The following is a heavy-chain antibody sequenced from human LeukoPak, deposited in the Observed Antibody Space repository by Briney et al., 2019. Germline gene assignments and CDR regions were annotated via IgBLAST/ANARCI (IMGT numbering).Heavy chain of an antibody. CDR2: IYYSGST. V-gene: IGHV4-39*01. D-gene: IGHD5/OR15-5a*01. CDR1: GGSISSSVYY. Sequence: PSETLSLTCTVSGGSISSSVYYWGWIRQPPGKGLEWIGSIYYSGSTYYNPSLKSRVAISVDTSKNQFALKLTSVTAADTAVYYCARGGWVYGIRQNSGYYYGMDVWGQGTTVTVSS. CDR3: ARGGWVYGIRQNSGYYYGMDV. J-gene: IGHJ6*02.